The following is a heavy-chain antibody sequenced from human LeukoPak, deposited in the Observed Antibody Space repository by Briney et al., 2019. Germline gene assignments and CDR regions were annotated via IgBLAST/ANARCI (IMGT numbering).Heavy chain of an antibody. D-gene: IGHD6-13*01. J-gene: IGHJ4*02. CDR3: AHRFVAGAGTGLWFDY. V-gene: IGHV2-5*02. CDR2: IYWDDDK. Sequence: SGPTLVNPTQTLTLTCTFSGFSLSTSGVGVGWIRQPPGKALEWLVLIYWDDDKRYSPSLKSRLTITKDTSKNQVVLTMTNMDPVDTATYYCAHRFVAGAGTGLWFDYWGQGTLVTVSS. CDR1: GFSLSTSGVG.